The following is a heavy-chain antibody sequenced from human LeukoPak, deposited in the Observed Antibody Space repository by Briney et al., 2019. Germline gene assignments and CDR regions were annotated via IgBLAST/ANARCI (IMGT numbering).Heavy chain of an antibody. CDR3: ARVAYYYDSSGYYDPWYFDY. Sequence: PSETLSLTCTVSDYSISIGYYWGWIRPPPGKGLEWIGNIYHSGSTYYNPSLKSRVTISVDTSKNQFSLKLSSVTAADTAVYYCARVAYYYDSSGYYDPWYFDYWGQGTLVTVSS. J-gene: IGHJ4*02. D-gene: IGHD3-22*01. CDR2: IYHSGST. CDR1: DYSISIGYY. V-gene: IGHV4-38-2*02.